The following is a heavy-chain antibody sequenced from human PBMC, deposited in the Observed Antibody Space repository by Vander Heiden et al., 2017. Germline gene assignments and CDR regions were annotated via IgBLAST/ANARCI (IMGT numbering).Heavy chain of an antibody. Sequence: EVQLVASGGGLVQPGGSLRLSCEASGFTFSDHYMDWVRQAPGKGLEWVGRSRNKDNGYTTEYAASVKGRFTSSRDESKNSLYLKMNSLKSEDTAVYYCARVSSTWLDYWGQGTLVTVSS. D-gene: IGHD2-2*01. CDR1: GFTFSDHY. CDR2: SRNKDNGYTT. J-gene: IGHJ4*02. V-gene: IGHV3-72*01. CDR3: ARVSSTWLDY.